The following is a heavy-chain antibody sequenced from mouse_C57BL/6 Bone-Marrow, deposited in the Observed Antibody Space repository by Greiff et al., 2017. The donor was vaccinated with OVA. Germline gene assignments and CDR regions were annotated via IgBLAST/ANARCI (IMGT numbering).Heavy chain of an antibody. J-gene: IGHJ4*01. Sequence: DVHLVESGPELVKPGASVKIPCKASGYTFTDYNMDWVKQSHGKSLEWIGDINPNNGGTIYNQKFKGKATLTVDKSSSTAYMELRSLTSEDTAVYYCARFSNYYGSSYYAMDYWGQGTSVTVSS. CDR1: GYTFTDYN. CDR3: ARFSNYYGSSYYAMDY. V-gene: IGHV1-18*01. CDR2: INPNNGGT. D-gene: IGHD1-1*01.